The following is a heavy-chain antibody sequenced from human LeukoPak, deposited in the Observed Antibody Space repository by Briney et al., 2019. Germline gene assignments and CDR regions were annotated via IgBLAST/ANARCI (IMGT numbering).Heavy chain of an antibody. Sequence: SETLSLTCTVSGGSISSYYWSWIRQPPGKGLEWIGYIYCSGSTNYNPSLKSRVTISVDTSKNQFSLKLSSVTAADTAVYYCARAGYRDAFDIWGQGTMVTVSS. CDR1: GGSISSYY. V-gene: IGHV4-59*01. J-gene: IGHJ3*02. D-gene: IGHD1-1*01. CDR3: ARAGYRDAFDI. CDR2: IYCSGST.